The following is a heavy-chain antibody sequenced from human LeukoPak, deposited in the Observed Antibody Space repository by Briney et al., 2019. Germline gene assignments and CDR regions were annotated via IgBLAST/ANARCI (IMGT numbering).Heavy chain of an antibody. CDR2: ISSSGSTI. Sequence: GGSLRLSCAASGFTFSSYEMNWVRQAPGKGLEWVSYISSSGSTIYYADSVKGRFTISRDNAKNSLYLQTNSLRAEDTAVYYCASGIAVAANWFDPWGQGTLVTVSS. CDR3: ASGIAVAANWFDP. D-gene: IGHD6-19*01. V-gene: IGHV3-48*03. CDR1: GFTFSSYE. J-gene: IGHJ5*02.